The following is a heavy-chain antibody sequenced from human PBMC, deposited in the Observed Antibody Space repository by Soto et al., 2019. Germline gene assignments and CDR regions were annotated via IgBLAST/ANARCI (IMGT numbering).Heavy chain of an antibody. CDR1: GFTFSSYW. Sequence: EVQLVESGGGLVQPGGSLRLSCAASGFTFSSYWMHWVRQAPGKGLVWVSRINPDGSTTNYADYVKGRFTISRDNAKNTLYLQMNSLRAEDTAVYYCARVAVAAYHFDYWGQGTLVTVSS. D-gene: IGHD6-19*01. CDR2: INPDGSTT. J-gene: IGHJ4*02. CDR3: ARVAVAAYHFDY. V-gene: IGHV3-74*01.